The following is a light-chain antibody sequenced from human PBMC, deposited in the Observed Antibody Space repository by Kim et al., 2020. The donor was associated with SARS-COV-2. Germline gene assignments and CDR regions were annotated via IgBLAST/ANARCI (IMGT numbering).Light chain of an antibody. CDR3: QQYSSYSRT. J-gene: IGKJ1*01. CDR1: QSVSGR. CDR2: DTS. Sequence: DIKMTQSPSTLSASVGDRVTIACRASQSVSGRVAWYQQKAGKAPELLMYDTSTLEPGVPSRFSGSGSGTDFTLTISSLQPDDFATYYCQQYSSYSRTFGQGTKVDIK. V-gene: IGKV1-5*03.